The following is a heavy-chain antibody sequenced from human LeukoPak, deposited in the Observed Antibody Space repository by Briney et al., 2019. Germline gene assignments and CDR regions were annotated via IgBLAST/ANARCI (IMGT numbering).Heavy chain of an antibody. D-gene: IGHD3-22*01. CDR3: ARVRDSSGYYYGDAFDI. J-gene: IGHJ3*02. Sequence: PSETLSLTCAVYGGSFSGYYWSWIRQPPGKGLEWIGEINHSGSTNYNPSLKSRVTISVDTSKNQFSLKLSSVTAADTAVYYCARVRDSSGYYYGDAFDIWGQGTMVTVSS. CDR1: GGSFSGYY. V-gene: IGHV4-34*01. CDR2: INHSGST.